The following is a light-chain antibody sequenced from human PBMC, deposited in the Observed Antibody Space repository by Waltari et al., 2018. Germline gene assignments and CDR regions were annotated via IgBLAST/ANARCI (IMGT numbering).Light chain of an antibody. J-gene: IGLJ2*01. CDR1: SSDIITYNY. CDR3: SANIGRNNHVI. Sequence: QSALTQPPSASGSPGQSVTISCTGTSSDIITYNYVYWYQHHPGKAPKLMIYEVNRRPSGVPDRFSGSMSGNTASLTVSGLQAEDEADYYCSANIGRNNHVIFGGGTKLTVL. CDR2: EVN. V-gene: IGLV2-8*01.